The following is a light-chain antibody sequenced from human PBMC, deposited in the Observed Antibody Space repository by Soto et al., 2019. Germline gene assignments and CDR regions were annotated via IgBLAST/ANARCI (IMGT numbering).Light chain of an antibody. CDR3: QQYGNSPTT. CDR1: QSVSSSL. CDR2: GAS. J-gene: IGKJ2*01. V-gene: IGKV3-20*01. Sequence: EILLTQSPGTLSLSPGERATLSCRASQSVSSSLLAWYQQKPGQAPRLLIYGASSRATGIPDRFSGSGSGTDFTLIISRLDPEDFAVYYCQQYGNSPTTFGQGTKLEI.